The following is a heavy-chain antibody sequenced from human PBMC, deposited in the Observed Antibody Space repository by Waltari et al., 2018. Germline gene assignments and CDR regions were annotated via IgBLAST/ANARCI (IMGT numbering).Heavy chain of an antibody. V-gene: IGHV4-39*01. CDR3: ARHTMVVAATPDWFDP. D-gene: IGHD2-15*01. CDR2: IYYSGST. J-gene: IGHJ5*02. CDR1: GGSISSSSYY. Sequence: QLQLQESGPGLVKPSETLSLTCTVSGGSISSSSYYWGWLRQPPGKGLEWIGSIYYSGSTYDNPALKSRVTISVDTSKNQFSLKLSSVTAADTAVYYCARHTMVVAATPDWFDPWGQGTLVTVSS.